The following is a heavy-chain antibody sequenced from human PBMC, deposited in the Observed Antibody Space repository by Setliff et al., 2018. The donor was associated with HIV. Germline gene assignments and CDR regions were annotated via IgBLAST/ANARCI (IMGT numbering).Heavy chain of an antibody. CDR1: GYSFTGHY. CDR3: ARGVKGIATTGKYYFDY. D-gene: IGHD6-13*01. J-gene: IGHJ4*02. Sequence: ASVKVSCKASGYSFTGHYIHWVRQAPGQGLEWLGRIDPNSGGTKYAQKFQGRVTMTRDTSITTAYMELSRLRSDDTAVFYCARGVKGIATTGKYYFDYWGQGTLVTVSS. V-gene: IGHV1-2*06. CDR2: IDPNSGGT.